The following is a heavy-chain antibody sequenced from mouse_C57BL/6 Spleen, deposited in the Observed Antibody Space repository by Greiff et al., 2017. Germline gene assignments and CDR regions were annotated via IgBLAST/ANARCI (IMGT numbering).Heavy chain of an antibody. V-gene: IGHV5-17*01. D-gene: IGHD1-1*01. CDR3: ASTGEYYAMDY. Sequence: EVMLVESGGGLVKPGGSLKLSCAASGFTFSDYGMHWVRQAPEKGLEWVAYISSVSSTIYYAHTVKGRFTISRDHAKNTLFLQMTSLRSEDTAMEYCASTGEYYAMDYWGQGTSGTVSS. CDR1: GFTFSDYG. J-gene: IGHJ4*01. CDR2: ISSVSSTI.